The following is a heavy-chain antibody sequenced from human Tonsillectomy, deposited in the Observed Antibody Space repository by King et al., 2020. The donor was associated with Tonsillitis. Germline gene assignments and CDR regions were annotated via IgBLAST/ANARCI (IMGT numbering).Heavy chain of an antibody. Sequence: QLQESGPGLVKPSQTLSLTCSVSGGSITSGSSYWSWIRQPAGKGLEWIGRIYTSGSTNYNPSLESRVTMSVDTSKNQFSLKLSSVTAADTAVYYCARGGDILTGVSLFDPWGQGTLVTVSS. CDR3: ARGGDILTGVSLFDP. V-gene: IGHV4-61*02. CDR2: IYTSGST. D-gene: IGHD3-9*01. CDR1: GGSITSGSSY. J-gene: IGHJ5*02.